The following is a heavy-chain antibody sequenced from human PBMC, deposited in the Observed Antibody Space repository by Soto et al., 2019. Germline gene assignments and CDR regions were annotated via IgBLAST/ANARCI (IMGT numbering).Heavy chain of an antibody. CDR1: RGSSNPYF. CDR3: SRGPHHDSSGYYVD. J-gene: IGHJ4*02. Sequence: SETISITCAVYRGSSNPYFLNGIRKTPGKGLELIGEINHSXSTNYNPSPKSRVNISVYTSKHQFSLKLNSVTAADKAVYYCSRGPHHDSSGYYVDWGQGCVVTVSS. CDR2: INHSXST. V-gene: IGHV4-34*01. D-gene: IGHD3-22*01.